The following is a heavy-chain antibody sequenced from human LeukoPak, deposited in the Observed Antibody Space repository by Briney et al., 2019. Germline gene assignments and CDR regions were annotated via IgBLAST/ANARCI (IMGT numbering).Heavy chain of an antibody. Sequence: KSSETLSLTCAVYGGSFSGYYWSWIRQPPGKGLEWIGEINHSGSTNYNPSLESRVTVSVDTSKSQFSLKLTSVTAADTAVYYCARRQWGSSNNCYTRNCFWYFDLWGRGTLVTVSS. CDR3: ARRQWGSSNNCYTRNCFWYFDL. CDR2: INHSGST. CDR1: GGSFSGYY. J-gene: IGHJ2*01. V-gene: IGHV4-34*01. D-gene: IGHD2-2*02.